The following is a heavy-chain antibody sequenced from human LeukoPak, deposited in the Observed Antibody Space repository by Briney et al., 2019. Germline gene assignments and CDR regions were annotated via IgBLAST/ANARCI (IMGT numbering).Heavy chain of an antibody. J-gene: IGHJ4*02. CDR2: ISPGGGTT. D-gene: IGHD3-22*01. Sequence: PGGSLRLSCAVSGFAFGSEAMSWVRQSPARGLEWVASISPGGGTTYYADSVKGRFTISRDNSKNTLYLQMNSLRAEDTAVYYCAKEGREYYYDSSGWGQGTLVTVSS. V-gene: IGHV3-23*01. CDR3: AKEGREYYYDSSG. CDR1: GFAFGSEA.